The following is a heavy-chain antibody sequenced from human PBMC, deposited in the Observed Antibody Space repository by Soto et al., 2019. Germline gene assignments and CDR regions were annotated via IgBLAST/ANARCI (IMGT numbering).Heavy chain of an antibody. Sequence: EVYLEESGGGVVRPGGSLRLSCAASGFGFDEYGMSWVRQGPGKGLEWVSGINRHGDSTGYADSVKGRFTISRDNAKNSLYLQMNGLRAEDTAFYYCARDHRWDYEYGDYGDSWGQGTLVTVST. CDR3: ARDHRWDYEYGDYGDS. CDR1: GFGFDEYG. J-gene: IGHJ4*02. D-gene: IGHD4-17*01. CDR2: INRHGDST. V-gene: IGHV3-20*04.